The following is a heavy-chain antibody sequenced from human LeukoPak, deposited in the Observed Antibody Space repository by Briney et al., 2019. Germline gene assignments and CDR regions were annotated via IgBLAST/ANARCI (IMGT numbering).Heavy chain of an antibody. V-gene: IGHV1-58*02. J-gene: IGHJ4*02. CDR2: IVVGSANT. CDR3: AAAQNFPVYCSGGSCSYYFDY. CDR1: GFTFTSSA. D-gene: IGHD2-15*01. Sequence: GTSVKVSCKASGFTFTSSAMQWVRQARGQRLEWVGWIVVGSANTNYAQKFQERVTITRDMSTSTAYMELSSLRSEDTAVYYCAAAQNFPVYCSGGSCSYYFDYWGQGTLVTVSS.